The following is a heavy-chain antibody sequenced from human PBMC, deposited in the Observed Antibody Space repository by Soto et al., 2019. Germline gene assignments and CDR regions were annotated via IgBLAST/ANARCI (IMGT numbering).Heavy chain of an antibody. CDR3: ARDRGSGWYYYYYGMDV. Sequence: PGGSLRLSCAASGSTFSSYWMHWVRQAPGKGLVWVSRINSDGSSTSYADSVKGRFTISRDNAKNTLYLQMNSLRAEDTAVYYCARDRGSGWYYYYYGMDVWGQGTTVTVSS. CDR2: INSDGSST. D-gene: IGHD6-19*01. J-gene: IGHJ6*02. V-gene: IGHV3-74*01. CDR1: GSTFSSYW.